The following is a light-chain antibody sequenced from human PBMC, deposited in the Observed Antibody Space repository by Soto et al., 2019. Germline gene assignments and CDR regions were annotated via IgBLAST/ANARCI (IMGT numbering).Light chain of an antibody. CDR2: DAS. Sequence: DIQVTQSPSTLSASVGDRVTIACRASQNINTWVAWYQQKPGKAPNLLIYDASSLERGVPSRFSGSGSGTEFTLTISRLQPDDSETYYCHQYTDNWGMLGQGTKVDIK. CDR3: HQYTDNWGM. V-gene: IGKV1-5*01. CDR1: QNINTW. J-gene: IGKJ1*01.